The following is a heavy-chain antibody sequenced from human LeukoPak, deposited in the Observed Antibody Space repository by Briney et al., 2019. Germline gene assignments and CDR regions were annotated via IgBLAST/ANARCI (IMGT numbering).Heavy chain of an antibody. D-gene: IGHD6-19*01. Sequence: SETLSLTCTVSGGSISSSSYYWGWIRQPPGKGLEWIGGIYYSGSTYYNPSLKSRVTISVDTSKNQFSLKLSSVTAADTAVYYCARQVAGSGWGVGGWYFDLWGRGTLVTVSS. CDR3: ARQVAGSGWGVGGWYFDL. CDR1: GGSISSSSYY. J-gene: IGHJ2*01. V-gene: IGHV4-39*01. CDR2: IYYSGST.